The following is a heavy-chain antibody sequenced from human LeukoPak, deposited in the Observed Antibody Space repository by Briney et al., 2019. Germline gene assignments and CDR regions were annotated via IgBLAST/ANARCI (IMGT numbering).Heavy chain of an antibody. CDR3: GRDPNGDYIGAFDFQR. V-gene: IGHV3-23*01. CDR2: ITAGSSTK. D-gene: IGHD4-17*01. CDR1: GFTFSNFA. J-gene: IGHJ1*01. Sequence: GGSLRLSCVASGFTFSNFAMVWVRQAPGKGLEWVSAITAGSSTKKYADSVKDRFTISRDNSKDTLYLQMTSLRDEDTAVYYCGRDPNGDYIGAFDFQRWGRSTLVTVSS.